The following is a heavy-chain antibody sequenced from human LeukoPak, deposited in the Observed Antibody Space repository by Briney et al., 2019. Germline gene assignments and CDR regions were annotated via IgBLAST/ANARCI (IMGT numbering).Heavy chain of an antibody. CDR1: GGTFSSYA. CDR2: IIPIFGTA. V-gene: IGHV1-69*05. CDR3: ARTSHRYYYYYMDV. Sequence: SVKVSCKASGGTFSSYAISWVRQAPGQGGEWMGGIIPIFGTANYAQKFQDRVTITTDESTSTAYMELTSLRSEDTAVYYCARTSHRYYYYYMDVWGKGTTVTVSS. J-gene: IGHJ6*03.